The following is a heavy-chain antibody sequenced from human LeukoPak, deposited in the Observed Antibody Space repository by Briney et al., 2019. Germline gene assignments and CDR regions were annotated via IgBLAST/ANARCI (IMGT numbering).Heavy chain of an antibody. J-gene: IGHJ4*02. CDR3: ARRVATSFDY. V-gene: IGHV3-30*03. D-gene: IGHD5-12*01. Sequence: PGGSLRLSCAASGFTFSAYGMHWVRQAPGKGLEWVAIISYDGSNKYYADSVKGRFTISRDNTKNTLYLQMNSLRAEDTAVYYCARRVATSFDYWGQGTLVTVSS. CDR2: ISYDGSNK. CDR1: GFTFSAYG.